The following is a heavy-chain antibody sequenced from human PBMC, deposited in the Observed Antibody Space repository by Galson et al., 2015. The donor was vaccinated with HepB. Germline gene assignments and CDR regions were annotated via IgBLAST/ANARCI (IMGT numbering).Heavy chain of an antibody. J-gene: IGHJ6*02. Sequence: SVKVSCKASGYTFTGYYMHWVRQAPGQGLEWMGWINPNSGGTNYAQKFQGRVTMTRDTSISTAYMELSRLRSDDTAVYYCARGPAAAIYYYYGMDVWGQGTTVTVSS. V-gene: IGHV1-2*02. D-gene: IGHD2-2*01. CDR3: ARGPAAAIYYYYGMDV. CDR1: GYTFTGYY. CDR2: INPNSGGT.